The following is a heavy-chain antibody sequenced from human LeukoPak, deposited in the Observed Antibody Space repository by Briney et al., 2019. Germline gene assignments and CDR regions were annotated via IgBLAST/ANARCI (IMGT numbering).Heavy chain of an antibody. D-gene: IGHD2-2*01. CDR1: GGSISSSSYY. V-gene: IGHV4-39*01. CDR2: IYYSGST. Sequence: PSETLSLTCTVSGGSISSSSYYWGWIRQPPGKGLEWIGSIYYSGSTYYNPSLKSRVTISVDTSKNQFSLKLSSVTAADTAAYYCARVGTGTFYQLLSPYNWFDPWGQGTLVTVSS. J-gene: IGHJ5*02. CDR3: ARVGTGTFYQLLSPYNWFDP.